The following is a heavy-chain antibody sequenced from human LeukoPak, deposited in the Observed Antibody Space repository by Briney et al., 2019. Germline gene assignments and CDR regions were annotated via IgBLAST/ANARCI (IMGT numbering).Heavy chain of an antibody. J-gene: IGHJ4*02. CDR3: ARRKRAFDF. CDR1: GFNFSDSY. Sequence: GGSLRLSCAASGFNFSDSYMSWIRQTPEKGLEWISYIGNSGSSIYYADSVKGRFTMSRDNANNSVYLQMDSLRGDDTAVYYCARRKRAFDFWGQGTLVTVSS. CDR2: IGNSGSSI. V-gene: IGHV3-11*01.